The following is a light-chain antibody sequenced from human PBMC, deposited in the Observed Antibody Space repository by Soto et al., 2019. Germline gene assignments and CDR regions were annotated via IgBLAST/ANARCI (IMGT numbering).Light chain of an antibody. CDR1: QSISTS. J-gene: IGKJ1*01. V-gene: IGKV1-5*03. Sequence: DIQMTQSPSTLSPSVGDRVTITCRASQSISTSLAWYQQKPGKAPKLLIYKASILECGVPSRFSGSGSGADFTLTISGLQTDDFATYYCEQYNTYPTFGQGTKVDIK. CDR2: KAS. CDR3: EQYNTYPT.